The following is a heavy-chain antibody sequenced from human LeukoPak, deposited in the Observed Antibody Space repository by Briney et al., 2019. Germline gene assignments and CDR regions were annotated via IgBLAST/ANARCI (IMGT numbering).Heavy chain of an antibody. Sequence: SETLSLTCTVSGGSISSYYWSWIRQPPGKGLEWIGYIYYSGSTNYNPSLKSRVTISVDTSKNQFSLKLSSETAADTAVYYCAVGGGFWSGYWTPAIDYWGQGTLVTVSS. J-gene: IGHJ4*02. CDR3: AVGGGFWSGYWTPAIDY. CDR1: GGSISSYY. D-gene: IGHD3-3*01. CDR2: IYYSGST. V-gene: IGHV4-59*01.